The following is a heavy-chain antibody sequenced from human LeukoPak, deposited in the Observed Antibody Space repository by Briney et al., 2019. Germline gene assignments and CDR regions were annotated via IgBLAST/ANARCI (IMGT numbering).Heavy chain of an antibody. CDR1: GDSVSSNSAA. CDR3: ARGVDSSSWYLYYYYYMDV. D-gene: IGHD6-13*01. V-gene: IGHV6-1*01. J-gene: IGHJ6*03. Sequence: SQTLSLTCAISGDSVSSNSAAWNWIRQSPSRGLEWLGRTYYRSKWYNDYAVSVKSRITINPDTSKNQFSLQLNSVTPEDTAVYYCARGVDSSSWYLYYYYYMDVWGKGTTVTVSS. CDR2: TYYRSKWYN.